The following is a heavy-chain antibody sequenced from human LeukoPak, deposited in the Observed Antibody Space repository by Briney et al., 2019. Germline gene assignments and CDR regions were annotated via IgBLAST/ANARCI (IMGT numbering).Heavy chain of an antibody. V-gene: IGHV4-34*12. Sequence: SETLSLTCAVYGESFSGYYWTWIRQPPGKGLQWIGEIIESGATKYMSSLKSRVTISIDTSKNQFSLKVNSVTAADTAVYYCARRRSEYFQHWGQGTLVTVSS. J-gene: IGHJ1*01. CDR1: GESFSGYY. CDR2: IIESGAT. CDR3: ARRRSEYFQH.